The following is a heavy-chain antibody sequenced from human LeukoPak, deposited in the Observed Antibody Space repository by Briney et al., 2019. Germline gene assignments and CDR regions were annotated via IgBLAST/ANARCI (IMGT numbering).Heavy chain of an antibody. J-gene: IGHJ6*02. CDR1: GFTFSTYW. D-gene: IGHD2-2*01. CDR2: MKRDGSEI. V-gene: IGHV3-7*03. Sequence: GGSLRLSCSASGFTFSTYWMSWVRQAPGKGLEWVANMKRDGSEIYYVDSVKGRFTISRDNSKNTLYLQMNSLRAEDTAVYYCAKGSRDCSSTNCPRLGLDVWGQGTTVTVSS. CDR3: AKGSRDCSSTNCPRLGLDV.